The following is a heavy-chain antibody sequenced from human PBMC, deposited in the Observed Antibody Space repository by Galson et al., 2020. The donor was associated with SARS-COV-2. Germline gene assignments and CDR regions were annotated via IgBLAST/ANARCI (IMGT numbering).Heavy chain of an antibody. V-gene: IGHV1-45*02. D-gene: IGHD2-8*02. CDR1: GYSFTYRF. Sequence: SVKVSCKASGYSFTYRFLHWVRQAPGLAPEWMGWITSSNGKTNYAQNFQDRVTITSDRSLNTAYMALTSLKSEDTAMYYCTTPVCPGGVCYEHAGFDVWGQGTMVTVSS. J-gene: IGHJ3*01. CDR2: ITSSNGKT. CDR3: TTPVCPGGVCYEHAGFDV.